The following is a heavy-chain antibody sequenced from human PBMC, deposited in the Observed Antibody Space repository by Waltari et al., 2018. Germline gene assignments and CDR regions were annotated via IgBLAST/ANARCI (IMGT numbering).Heavy chain of an antibody. D-gene: IGHD3-3*01. CDR3: AKGRDRYYDFWSGYYNNYYYYMDV. J-gene: IGHJ6*03. Sequence: QVQLVESGGGVVQPGGSLRLSCAASGFTFSSYGMHWVRQAPGKGLEWVAFIRYDGSNKYYADSVKGRFTISRDNSKNTLYLQMNSLRAEDTAVYYCAKGRDRYYDFWSGYYNNYYYYMDVWGKGTTVTISS. V-gene: IGHV3-30*02. CDR2: IRYDGSNK. CDR1: GFTFSSYG.